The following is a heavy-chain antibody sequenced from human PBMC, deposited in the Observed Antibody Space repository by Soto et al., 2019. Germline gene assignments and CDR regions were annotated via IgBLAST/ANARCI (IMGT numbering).Heavy chain of an antibody. D-gene: IGHD3-22*01. J-gene: IGHJ4*02. V-gene: IGHV3-23*01. CDR3: AKYQPMTQPRPYFDY. CDR2: ISSSAGST. CDR1: GFTFSSYA. Sequence: EVQLLESGGDLIQPGGSLRLSCAASGFTFSSYAMSWVRQAPGKGLGWVSAISSSAGSTFCADSVKGRFTISRDNSRNILYLQMNSLRAEDTAIYYCAKYQPMTQPRPYFDYWGQGTLVTVSS.